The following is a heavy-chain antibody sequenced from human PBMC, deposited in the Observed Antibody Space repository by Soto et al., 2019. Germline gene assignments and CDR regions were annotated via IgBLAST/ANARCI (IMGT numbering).Heavy chain of an antibody. CDR2: INPSGGST. CDR1: GYTFTSYY. Sequence: RASVKVSCKASGYTFTSYYMHWVRQAPGQGLEWMGIINPSGGSTSYAQKFQGRVTMTRDTSTSTVYMELSSLRSEDTAVYYCARDSPRITPNYGMDVWGQGTTVTVSS. V-gene: IGHV1-46*01. J-gene: IGHJ6*02. CDR3: ARDSPRITPNYGMDV. D-gene: IGHD2-15*01.